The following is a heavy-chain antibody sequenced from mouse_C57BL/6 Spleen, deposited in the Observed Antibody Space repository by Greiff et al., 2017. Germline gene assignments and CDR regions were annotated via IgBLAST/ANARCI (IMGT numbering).Heavy chain of an antibody. V-gene: IGHV3-8*01. J-gene: IGHJ1*03. CDR2: ISYSGST. CDR3: ARDDYDWYFDV. D-gene: IGHD2-4*01. CDR1: GYSITSDY. Sequence: VQLKESGPGLAKPSQTLSLTCSVTGYSITSDYWHWIRTFAGNKLEYMGYISYSGSTYYTPSLTSRISITRDTSKNQYYLQLNSVTTEDTATSYCARDDYDWYFDVGGTGTTVTGSS.